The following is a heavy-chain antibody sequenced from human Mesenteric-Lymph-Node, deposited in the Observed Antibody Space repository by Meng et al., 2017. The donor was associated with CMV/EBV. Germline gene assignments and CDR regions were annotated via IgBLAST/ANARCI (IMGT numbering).Heavy chain of an antibody. Sequence: VSGGSISSGGYYWGWIRQHPGKGLEWIGYIYYSGSTYYNPSLKSRVTISVDTSKNQFSLKLSSVTAADTAVYYCARDGTYHTSPFDYWGQGTLVTVSS. CDR1: GGSISSGGYY. J-gene: IGHJ4*02. V-gene: IGHV4-31*02. D-gene: IGHD2-2*01. CDR2: IYYSGST. CDR3: ARDGTYHTSPFDY.